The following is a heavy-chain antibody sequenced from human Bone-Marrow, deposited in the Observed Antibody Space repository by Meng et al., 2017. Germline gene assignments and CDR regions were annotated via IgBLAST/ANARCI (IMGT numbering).Heavy chain of an antibody. J-gene: IGHJ4*02. V-gene: IGHV1-18*01. Sequence: QGQRVQSGAEGKKPGSSVKVSCKASGGTFSSYAISWVRQAPGQGLEWMGWISAYNGNTNYAQKLQGRVTMNTDTSTSTAYMELRSLRSDDTAVYYCAREDSLDYWGQGTLVTVSS. CDR2: ISAYNGNT. CDR3: AREDSLDY. CDR1: GGTFSSYA.